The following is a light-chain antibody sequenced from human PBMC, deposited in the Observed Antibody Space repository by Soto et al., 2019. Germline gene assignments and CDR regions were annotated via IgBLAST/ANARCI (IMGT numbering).Light chain of an antibody. V-gene: IGKV3-20*01. CDR3: QQYGSSPT. CDR2: GAS. Sequence: EVVMTQSPAIQSVSPGERATLSFRASQSVGINVAWYQQKPGQAPRLLIYGASSRATGIPDRFSGSGSGTEFTLTISRLEPEDFAVYYCQQYGSSPTFGGGTKVDIK. J-gene: IGKJ4*01. CDR1: QSVGIN.